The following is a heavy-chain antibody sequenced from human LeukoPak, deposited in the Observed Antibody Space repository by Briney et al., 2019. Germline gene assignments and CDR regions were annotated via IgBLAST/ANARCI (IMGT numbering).Heavy chain of an antibody. V-gene: IGHV3-21*01. CDR1: GFTFSSYN. CDR2: ISSSGSYI. Sequence: PGGSLRLSCAASGFTFSSYNMNWVRQAPGKGLEWVSSISSSGSYIYYADSVRGRFTISRDNAENSLYLQMNSLRAEDTAVYYCARGADCSSTSCYKGDWFDPWGQGTLVTVSS. CDR3: ARGADCSSTSCYKGDWFDP. J-gene: IGHJ5*02. D-gene: IGHD2-2*02.